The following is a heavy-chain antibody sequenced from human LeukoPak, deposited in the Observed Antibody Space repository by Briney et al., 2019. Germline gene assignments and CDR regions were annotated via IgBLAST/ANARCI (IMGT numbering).Heavy chain of an antibody. J-gene: IGHJ5*02. D-gene: IGHD6-25*01. CDR3: AREGAAAEDVNWFDP. CDR2: INPYSGGT. CDR1: GYTFTGYY. Sequence: ASVKVSCKTSGYTFTGYYMHWVRQAPGHGLEWMGWINPYSGGTNYAEKFQGRVTMTRDTSISTAYMELSRLRSDDMAVYYCAREGAAAEDVNWFDPWGQGTLVTVSS. V-gene: IGHV1-2*02.